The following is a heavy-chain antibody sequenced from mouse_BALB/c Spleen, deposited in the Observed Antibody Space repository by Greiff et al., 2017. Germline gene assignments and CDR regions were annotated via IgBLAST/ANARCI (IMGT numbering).Heavy chain of an antibody. D-gene: IGHD3-2*01. CDR3: ARRQLGLPFAY. CDR2: INPSTGYT. CDR1: GYTFTSYW. J-gene: IGHJ3*01. Sequence: QVQLKESGAELAKPGASVKMSCKASGYTFTSYWMHWVKQRPGQGLEWIGYINPSTGYTEYNQKFKDKATLTADKSSSTAYMQLSSLTSEDSAVYYCARRQLGLPFAYWGQGTLVTVSA. V-gene: IGHV1-7*01.